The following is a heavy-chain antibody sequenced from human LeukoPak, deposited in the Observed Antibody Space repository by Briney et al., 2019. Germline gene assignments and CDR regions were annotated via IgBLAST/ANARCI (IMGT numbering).Heavy chain of an antibody. J-gene: IGHJ4*02. CDR1: GFTFRSYE. D-gene: IGHD2-15*01. V-gene: IGHV3-48*03. Sequence: GGSLRLSCAASGFTFRSYEMNWVRQAPGKGLEWVSYVSGSGSTIYYADSVKGRFTISRDNAKNSLYLQMNSLRDEDTAVYYCARGVVAAGDYWGQGTLVTVSS. CDR2: VSGSGSTI. CDR3: ARGVVAAGDY.